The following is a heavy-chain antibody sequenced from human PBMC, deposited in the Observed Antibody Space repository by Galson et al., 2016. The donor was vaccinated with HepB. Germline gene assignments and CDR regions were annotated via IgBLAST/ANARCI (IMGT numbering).Heavy chain of an antibody. Sequence: SLRLSCAASGFTFSEHYMEWVRQAAGKGLEWVGRARNKPKSYSTAYAASVKGRFTISRDDSKNSLYLQMSSLKTEDTAVYYCVSSFRDRMGYVWDFNIWGHGTMVTVSS. CDR3: VSSFRDRMGYVWDFNI. J-gene: IGHJ3*02. V-gene: IGHV3-72*01. D-gene: IGHD3-22*01. CDR1: GFTFSEHY. CDR2: ARNKPKSYST.